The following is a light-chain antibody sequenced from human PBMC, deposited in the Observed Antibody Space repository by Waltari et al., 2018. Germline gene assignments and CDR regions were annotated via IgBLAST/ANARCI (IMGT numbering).Light chain of an antibody. CDR1: QSISTW. CDR2: KAS. CDR3: QQYNSYPYT. V-gene: IGKV1-5*03. Sequence: DIQMTQSPSTLSASVVDRVTITCRASQSISTWLAWYQQKPGKAPKLLIYKASSLESGVPSTFSGSGSGTEFTLTISSLQPDDFATYYCQQYNSYPYTFGQGTKLEIK. J-gene: IGKJ2*01.